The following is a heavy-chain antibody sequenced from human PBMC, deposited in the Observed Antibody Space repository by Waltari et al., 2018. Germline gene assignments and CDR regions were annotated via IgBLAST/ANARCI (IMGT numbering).Heavy chain of an antibody. V-gene: IGHV1-3*04. J-gene: IGHJ3*02. Sequence: QVQLVQSGPEAKKPGASVTVSCKASGYTYTSYTMHWVRQAPGQRLEWMGWIRTSKTKYSERFRGRVTITRDTSANTAYMEMTSLTSEDTAVYFCARYSGFYQDAFDIWGQGTMVTVSS. CDR1: GYTYTSYT. CDR3: ARYSGFYQDAFDI. D-gene: IGHD1-26*01. CDR2: IRTSKT.